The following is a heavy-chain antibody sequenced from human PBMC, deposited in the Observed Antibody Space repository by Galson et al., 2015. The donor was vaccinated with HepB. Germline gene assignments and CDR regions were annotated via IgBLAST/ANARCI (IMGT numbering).Heavy chain of an antibody. CDR2: IWYDGSNK. CDR1: GFTFSSYG. J-gene: IGHJ4*02. V-gene: IGHV3-33*01. CDR3: ARDRASYYDFWSGLFDY. D-gene: IGHD3-3*01. Sequence: SLRLSCAASGFTFSSYGMHWVRQAPGKGLEWVAVIWYDGSNKYYADSVKGRFTISRDNSKNTLYLQMNSLRAEDTAVYYCARDRASYYDFWSGLFDYWGQGTLVTVSS.